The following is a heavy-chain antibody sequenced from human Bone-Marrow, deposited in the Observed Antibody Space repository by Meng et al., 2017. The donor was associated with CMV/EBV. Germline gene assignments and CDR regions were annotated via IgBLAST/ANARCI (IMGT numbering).Heavy chain of an antibody. CDR1: GFTFSSYE. Sequence: GESLKISCAASGFTFSSYEMNWVRQAPGKGLEWVAVISYDGSNKYYADSVKGRFTISRDNSKNSLYLQMNSLRAEDTAVYYCAREDGKWELSFDYWGQGTLVTVSS. J-gene: IGHJ4*02. V-gene: IGHV3-30-3*01. CDR3: AREDGKWELSFDY. CDR2: ISYDGSNK. D-gene: IGHD1-26*01.